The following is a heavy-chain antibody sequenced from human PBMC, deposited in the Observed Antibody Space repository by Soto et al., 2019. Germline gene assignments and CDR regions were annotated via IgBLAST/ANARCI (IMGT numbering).Heavy chain of an antibody. J-gene: IGHJ6*02. Sequence: QVQLVQSGAEVKKPGSSVKVSCKASGGTFSSYAISWVRQAPGQGLEWMGGIIPIFGTANYAQKFQGRVTITADESTSTAYMVLSSLRSEDTAVYYCASSSTIFGVAPYYYYYYGMDVWGQGPTVTVSS. V-gene: IGHV1-69*01. CDR2: IIPIFGTA. CDR1: GGTFSSYA. D-gene: IGHD3-3*01. CDR3: ASSSTIFGVAPYYYYYYGMDV.